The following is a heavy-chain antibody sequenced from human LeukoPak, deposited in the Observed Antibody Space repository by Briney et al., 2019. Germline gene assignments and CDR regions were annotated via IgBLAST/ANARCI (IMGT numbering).Heavy chain of an antibody. CDR3: AREGAYSDRGAEY. J-gene: IGHJ4*02. CDR2: VYYSGST. V-gene: IGHV4-59*01. CDR1: CGSMSTYY. Sequence: SETLSLTCTVSCGSMSTYYWSWIRQPPGKGLEWIGYVYYSGSTKYNPSLKTRVTMSVDTSKNQFSLKLSSVTAADTAMYYCAREGAYSDRGAEYWGQGTLVTVSS. D-gene: IGHD1-26*01.